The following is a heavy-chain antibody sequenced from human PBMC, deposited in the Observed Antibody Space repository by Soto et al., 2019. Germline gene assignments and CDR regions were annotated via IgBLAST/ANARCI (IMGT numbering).Heavy chain of an antibody. Sequence: ESGGGLVQPGGSLRLSCAASGFTVSSNYMSWVRQAPGKGLEWVSVIYSGGSTYYADSVKGRFTISRDNSKNTLYLQMNSLRAEDTAVYYCASFVAYGDYGYYFDYWGQGTLVTVSS. CDR1: GFTVSSNY. CDR3: ASFVAYGDYGYYFDY. V-gene: IGHV3-66*01. D-gene: IGHD4-17*01. CDR2: IYSGGST. J-gene: IGHJ4*02.